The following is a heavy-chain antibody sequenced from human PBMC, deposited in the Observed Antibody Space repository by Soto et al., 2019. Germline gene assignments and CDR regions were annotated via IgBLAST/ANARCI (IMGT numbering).Heavy chain of an antibody. CDR3: DREAHYDSSGCVLADAFDV. CDR2: TRNKANSYTT. J-gene: IGHJ3*01. V-gene: IGHV3-72*01. D-gene: IGHD3-22*01. Sequence: GGSLRLSCAASGFTFSDHDMDWGRQGPGKGLEWVGRTRNKANSYTTEYAASVKGRFTISSDASNNSLYLQMPSLKTEDTAVYYWDREAHYDSSGCVLADAFDVWGQGTMVTVSS. CDR1: GFTFSDHD.